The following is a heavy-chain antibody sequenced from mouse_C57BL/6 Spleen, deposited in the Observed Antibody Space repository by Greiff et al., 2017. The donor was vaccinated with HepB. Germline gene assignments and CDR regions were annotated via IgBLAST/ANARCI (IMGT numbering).Heavy chain of an antibody. CDR2: IYPGSGNT. V-gene: IGHV1-76*01. CDR3: ARNLRRDAMDY. D-gene: IGHD1-2*01. J-gene: IGHJ4*01. Sequence: QVQLQQSGAELVRPGASVKLSCKASGYTFTDYYINWVKQRPGQGLEWIARIYPGSGNTYYNEKFKGQATLTAEKSSSTTCMQLSSLTSEDSAVYFCARNLRRDAMDYWGQGTSVTVSS. CDR1: GYTFTDYY.